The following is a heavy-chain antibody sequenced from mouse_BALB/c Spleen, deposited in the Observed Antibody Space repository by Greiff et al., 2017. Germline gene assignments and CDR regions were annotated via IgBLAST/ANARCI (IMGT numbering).Heavy chain of an antibody. J-gene: IGHJ2*01. V-gene: IGHV5-9-3*01. CDR1: GFTFSSYA. CDR3: ARHGDGNYFDY. D-gene: IGHD2-1*01. CDR2: ISSGGSYT. Sequence: VQLKESGGGLVKPGGSLKLSCAASGFTFSSYAMSWVRQTPEKRLEWVATISSGGSYTYYPDSVKGRFTISRDNAKNTLYLQMSSLRSEDTAMYYCARHGDGNYFDYWGQGTTLTVSS.